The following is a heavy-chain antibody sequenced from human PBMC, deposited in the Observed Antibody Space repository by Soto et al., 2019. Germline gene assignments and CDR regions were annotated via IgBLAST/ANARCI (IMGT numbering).Heavy chain of an antibody. J-gene: IGHJ4*02. CDR2: IWYDGTQK. V-gene: IGHV3-33*01. D-gene: IGHD4-17*01. CDR1: GFTFNTYS. CDR3: ARAGGTTVTGLWHFDS. Sequence: GGSLRLSCEASGFTFNTYSMHWVRQPPGKGLEWMAAIWYDGTQKYYADSVKGRFIISRDNSKKTLYLEMNSLRAEDTAVYYCARAGGTTVTGLWHFDSWGQGTLVTVSS.